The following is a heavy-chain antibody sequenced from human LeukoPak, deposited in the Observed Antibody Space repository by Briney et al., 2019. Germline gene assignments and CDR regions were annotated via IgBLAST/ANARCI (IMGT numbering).Heavy chain of an antibody. CDR3: ASPYYYDSSGYYPNDAFDI. Sequence: ASVKVSCKASGYTFTGYYMHWVRQAPGQGLEWMGWINPNSGGTNYAQKFQGRVTMTRDTSIGTAYMELSRLRTDDTAVYYCASPYYYDSSGYYPNDAFDIWGQGTMVTVSS. CDR2: INPNSGGT. CDR1: GYTFTGYY. V-gene: IGHV1-2*02. D-gene: IGHD3-22*01. J-gene: IGHJ3*02.